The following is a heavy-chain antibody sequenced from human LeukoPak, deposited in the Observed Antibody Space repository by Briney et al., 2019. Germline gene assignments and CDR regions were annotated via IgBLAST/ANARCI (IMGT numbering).Heavy chain of an antibody. CDR1: GGSVSSSSYY. J-gene: IGHJ4*02. CDR3: SRESGAFCPFGY. V-gene: IGHV4-39*02. Sequence: SETLSLTCTVSGGSVSSSSYYWGWMRQPPGKGLEWIGSIYYSGGTYYNPSLKSRVTISADTSKNQFSLKLSSVTAADTAIYYCSRESGAFCPFGYWGQGTLVIVPS. D-gene: IGHD1-26*01. CDR2: IYYSGGT.